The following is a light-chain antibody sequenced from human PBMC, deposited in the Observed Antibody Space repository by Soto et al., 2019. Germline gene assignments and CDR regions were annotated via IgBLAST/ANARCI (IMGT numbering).Light chain of an antibody. CDR3: QQYSNWVT. Sequence: EIVMTQSPVTLSLSPGDTATLSCRASQNITSNLAWYQQKPGQPPRLLIFGASTRATGIPARFSGSGSGTEFTLTISNLQSDDFAVYYCQQYSNWVTFGGGTQVE. J-gene: IGKJ4*01. CDR2: GAS. CDR1: QNITSN. V-gene: IGKV3-15*01.